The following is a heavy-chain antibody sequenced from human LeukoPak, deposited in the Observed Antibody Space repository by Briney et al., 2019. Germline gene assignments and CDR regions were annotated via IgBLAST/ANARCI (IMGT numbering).Heavy chain of an antibody. CDR3: AKMRPNDSSGYYYVWDY. CDR1: GFTFSSYG. J-gene: IGHJ4*02. V-gene: IGHV3-33*06. Sequence: PGGSLRLSCAASGFTFSSYGMHWVRQAPGKGLEWVAVIWYDGSNKYYADSVKGRFTISRDNSKNTLYLQMNSLRAEDTAVYYCAKMRPNDSSGYYYVWDYWGQGTLVTVSS. CDR2: IWYDGSNK. D-gene: IGHD3-22*01.